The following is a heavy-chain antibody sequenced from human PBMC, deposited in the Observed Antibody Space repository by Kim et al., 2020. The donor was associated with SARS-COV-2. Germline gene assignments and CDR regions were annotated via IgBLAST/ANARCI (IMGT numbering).Heavy chain of an antibody. CDR2: IYYSGST. CDR3: ARRARPDILTGYPHYYFDY. J-gene: IGHJ4*02. CDR1: GGSISSSSYY. D-gene: IGHD3-9*01. V-gene: IGHV4-39*01. Sequence: SETLSLTCTVSGGSISSSSYYWGWIRQPPGKGLEWIGSIYYSGSTYYNPSLKSRVTISVDTSKNQFSLKLSSVTAADTAVYYCARRARPDILTGYPHYYFDYWGQGTLVTVSS.